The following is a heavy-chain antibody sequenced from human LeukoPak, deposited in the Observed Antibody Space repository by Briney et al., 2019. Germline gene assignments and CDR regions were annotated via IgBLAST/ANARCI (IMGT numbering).Heavy chain of an antibody. V-gene: IGHV3-23*01. J-gene: IGHJ4*02. CDR3: AKGGLESSSSRTYFDY. CDR2: ISGSGGTT. CDR1: GFAFNFFA. Sequence: GGSLRLSCAAPGFAFNFFAMSWVRQAPGKGLEWVSAISGSGGTTYYADSVKGRFTISRDNSKNTLYLQMNSLRAEDTAVYYCAKGGLESSSSRTYFDYWGQGTLVTVSS. D-gene: IGHD6-6*01.